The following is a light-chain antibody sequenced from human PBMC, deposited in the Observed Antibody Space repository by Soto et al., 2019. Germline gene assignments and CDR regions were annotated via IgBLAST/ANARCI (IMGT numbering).Light chain of an antibody. J-gene: IGKJ4*01. CDR1: QSVSGSF. CDR3: QQRSDWPPELT. Sequence: EIVLTQSPGTLSFPQGERATLSCRASQSVSGSFLAWFQQKPGQAPRLLIYGASKRATGIPARFSGSASGADFTLTISSLEPGDFAVYYCQQRSDWPPELTFGGGTKVDI. V-gene: IGKV3-11*01. CDR2: GAS.